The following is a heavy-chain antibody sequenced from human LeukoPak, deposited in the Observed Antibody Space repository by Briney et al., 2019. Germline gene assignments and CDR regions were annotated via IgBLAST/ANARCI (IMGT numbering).Heavy chain of an antibody. J-gene: IGHJ6*03. Sequence: ASVKVSCKASGGTFSSYAISWVRQAPGQGLEWMGRIIPIFGTANYAQKFQGRVTITTDESTSTAYMELSSLRSEDTAVYHCARNPASGCSSTSCYAGWGYYYMDVWGKGTTVTVSS. D-gene: IGHD2-2*01. CDR2: IIPIFGTA. CDR3: ARNPASGCSSTSCYAGWGYYYMDV. CDR1: GGTFSSYA. V-gene: IGHV1-69*05.